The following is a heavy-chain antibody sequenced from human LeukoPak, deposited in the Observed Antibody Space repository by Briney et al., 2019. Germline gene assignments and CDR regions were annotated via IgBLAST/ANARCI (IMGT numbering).Heavy chain of an antibody. CDR2: ISRTSEYI. J-gene: IGHJ4*02. CDR1: GFSFSIYF. CDR3: AGGGDFDY. V-gene: IGHV3-21*01. Sequence: GGSLRLSCAASGFSFSIYFMNWVRQAPGKGLEWVSSISRTSEYIHYADSVRGRFAISRDNAKNSVYLQMNSLRAEDAAVYFCAGGGDFDYWGQGILVTVSA. D-gene: IGHD3-16*01.